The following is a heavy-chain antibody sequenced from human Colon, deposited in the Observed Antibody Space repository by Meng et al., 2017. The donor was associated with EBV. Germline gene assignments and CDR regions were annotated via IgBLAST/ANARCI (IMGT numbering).Heavy chain of an antibody. Sequence: QRSGLGWVKPSGTRSLNCAVSGGSISSSNWWGWVRQSPEKGLEWIGEIFHSGLTNYNPSLQSRVTISVDKSKNQFSLEVTSVTAADTAIYYCMRDLLVLEKNEVWGRGTLVTVSS. V-gene: IGHV4-4*02. CDR2: IFHSGLT. CDR3: MRDLLVLEKNEV. D-gene: IGHD1-1*01. J-gene: IGHJ2*01. CDR1: GGSISSSNW.